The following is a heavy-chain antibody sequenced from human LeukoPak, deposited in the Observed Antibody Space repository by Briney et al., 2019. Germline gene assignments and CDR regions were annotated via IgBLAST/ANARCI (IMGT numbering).Heavy chain of an antibody. CDR3: AKVLGSSSWYSLGY. CDR2: ISGGGGST. CDR1: GFTFDNYA. V-gene: IGHV3-43*02. J-gene: IGHJ4*02. Sequence: GGSLRLSCAASGFTFDNYAMHWVRHAPGKGLEWVSLISGGGGSTSYADSVKGRFTISRDNSKGSLYLQMNSLRTEDTALYYCAKVLGSSSWYSLGYWGQGTLVTVSS. D-gene: IGHD6-13*01.